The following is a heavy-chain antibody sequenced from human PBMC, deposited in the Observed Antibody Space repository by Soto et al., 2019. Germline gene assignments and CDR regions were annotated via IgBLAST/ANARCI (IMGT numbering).Heavy chain of an antibody. J-gene: IGHJ4*02. Sequence: GGSLRLSCAASGFTFSSYGMHWVRQAPGKGLEWVAVISYDGSNKYYADSVKGRFTISRDNSKNTLYLQMNSLRAEDTAVYYCAKVPDPGYSSGWYYFDYWGQGTLVTVSS. V-gene: IGHV3-30*18. D-gene: IGHD6-19*01. CDR3: AKVPDPGYSSGWYYFDY. CDR1: GFTFSSYG. CDR2: ISYDGSNK.